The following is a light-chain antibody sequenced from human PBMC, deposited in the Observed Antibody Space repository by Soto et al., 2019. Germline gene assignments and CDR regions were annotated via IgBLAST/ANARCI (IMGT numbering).Light chain of an antibody. Sequence: DIQITQSPPSVSASVGDRVTITCRASQGISSWLACYQQKPGKAPKLLNYAASSLQSGVPSRFSGSGSRTDFTLTISSRQHEDFATDYCQEANRLPPTCVPGTQGDI. J-gene: IGKJ3*01. CDR2: AAS. V-gene: IGKV1-12*01. CDR3: QEANRLPPT. CDR1: QGISSW.